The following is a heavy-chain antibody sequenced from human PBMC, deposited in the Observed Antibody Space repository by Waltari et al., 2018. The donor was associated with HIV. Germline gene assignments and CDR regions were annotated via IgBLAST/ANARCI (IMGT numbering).Heavy chain of an antibody. D-gene: IGHD2-2*01. CDR3: ARFPGVPAANINWLDP. V-gene: IGHV4-59*01. J-gene: IGHJ5*02. CDR1: GASISSYY. CDR2: SSYSGRT. Sequence: QVQLQESGPGLVKPSETLSLTCTVPGASISSYYWSWIRQPPGKGLEWIGYSSYSGRTNYNPSLKSRLTISLDTSKNQFSLKLSSVTAADTAVYYCARFPGVPAANINWLDPWGQGTLVTVSS.